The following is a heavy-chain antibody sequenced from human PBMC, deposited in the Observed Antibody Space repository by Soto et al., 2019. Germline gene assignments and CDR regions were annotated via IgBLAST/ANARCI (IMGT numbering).Heavy chain of an antibody. Sequence: QVQLQQWGAGLLKPSETLSLTCAVYGGSFSGYYWSWIRQPPGKGLEGIGEINHSGSTNYNPSLKSRVTISVDTSKNQFSLKLSSVTAADTAVYYCARGGGPSYYDFWSGRYYGMDVWGQGTTVTVSS. J-gene: IGHJ6*02. V-gene: IGHV4-34*01. CDR1: GGSFSGYY. D-gene: IGHD3-3*01. CDR3: ARGGGPSYYDFWSGRYYGMDV. CDR2: INHSGST.